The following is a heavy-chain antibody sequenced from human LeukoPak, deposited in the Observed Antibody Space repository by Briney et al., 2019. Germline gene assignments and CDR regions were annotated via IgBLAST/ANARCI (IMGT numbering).Heavy chain of an antibody. V-gene: IGHV1-18*01. CDR3: ARVAISSGWYGRAIDY. D-gene: IGHD6-19*01. CDR1: GYTFTSYS. CDR2: ISAYNGNT. J-gene: IGHJ4*02. Sequence: ASVKVSCKASGYTFTSYSISWVRQAPGQGLEWMGWISAYNGNTNYAQKLQGRVTMTTDTSTSTAYMELRSLRSDDTAVYYCARVAISSGWYGRAIDYWGQGTLVTVSS.